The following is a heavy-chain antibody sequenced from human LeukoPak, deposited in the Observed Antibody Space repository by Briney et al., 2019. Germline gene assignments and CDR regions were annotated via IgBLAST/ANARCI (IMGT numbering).Heavy chain of an antibody. J-gene: IGHJ4*02. Sequence: GGSLRLSCAASGFTFSDYYMSWIRQAPGKGLEWVSYISSSSSTIYYADSVKGRFTIPRDNAKNSLYLQMNSLRAEDTAVYYCARDKDFWSGYPEPFDYWGQGTLVTVSS. CDR1: GFTFSDYY. D-gene: IGHD3-3*01. CDR3: ARDKDFWSGYPEPFDY. CDR2: ISSSSSTI. V-gene: IGHV3-11*04.